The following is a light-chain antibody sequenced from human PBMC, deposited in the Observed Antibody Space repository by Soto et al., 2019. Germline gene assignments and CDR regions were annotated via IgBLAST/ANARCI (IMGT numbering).Light chain of an antibody. J-gene: IGLJ2*01. Sequence: QSVLTQPASVSGSPGQSITISCTGTSSDVGGYNYVSWYQEDPGKAPKLMIYEVSNRPSGVSNRFTGSKSGNTASLTISGLQAEDEADYYCSSYTSSKGVVFGGGTKLTAL. CDR2: EVS. V-gene: IGLV2-14*01. CDR1: SSDVGGYNY. CDR3: SSYTSSKGVV.